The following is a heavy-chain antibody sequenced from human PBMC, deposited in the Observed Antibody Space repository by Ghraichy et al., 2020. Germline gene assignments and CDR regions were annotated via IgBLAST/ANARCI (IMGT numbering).Heavy chain of an antibody. CDR3: ARQYGSPFDD. Sequence: GGSISSSSYYWGWIRQPPGKGLEWIGSIHYSGSTYYNPSLKSRVNISVDTSKNQFSLKLSSVTAADTAVYYCARQYGSPFDDWGQGTLVTVSS. V-gene: IGHV4-39*01. J-gene: IGHJ4*02. D-gene: IGHD4-17*01. CDR2: IHYSGST. CDR1: GGSISSSSYY.